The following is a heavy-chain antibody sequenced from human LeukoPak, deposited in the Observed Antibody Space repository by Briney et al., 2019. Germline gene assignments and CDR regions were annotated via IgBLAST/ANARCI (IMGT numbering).Heavy chain of an antibody. Sequence: LPGGSLRLSCAASGFTFSSYWMSWVRQAPGKGLEWVANIKQDGSEKYYVDSVKGRFTISRDNAKNSLYLQMNSLRAEDTAVYYCARIKVRQWLAYYFDYRGQGTLVTVSS. CDR3: ARIKVRQWLAYYFDY. CDR2: IKQDGSEK. D-gene: IGHD6-19*01. J-gene: IGHJ4*02. V-gene: IGHV3-7*01. CDR1: GFTFSSYW.